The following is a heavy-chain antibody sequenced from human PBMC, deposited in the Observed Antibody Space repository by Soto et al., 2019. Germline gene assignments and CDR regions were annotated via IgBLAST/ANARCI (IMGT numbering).Heavy chain of an antibody. V-gene: IGHV3-30*18. D-gene: IGHD3-10*01. CDR3: AKYNYGSGSYTLYYYGMDV. Sequence: GGSLRLSCAASGFTSSSYGMHWVRQAPGKGLEWVAVISYDGSNKYYADSVKGRFTISRDNSKNTLYLQMNSLRAEDTAVYYCAKYNYGSGSYTLYYYGMDVRGQGTSVTVSS. CDR2: ISYDGSNK. J-gene: IGHJ6*02. CDR1: GFTSSSYG.